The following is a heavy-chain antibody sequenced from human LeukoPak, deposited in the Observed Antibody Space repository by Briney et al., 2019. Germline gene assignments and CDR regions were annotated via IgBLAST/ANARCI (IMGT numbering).Heavy chain of an antibody. CDR3: ARDLISNPHKLTVTASGDY. J-gene: IGHJ4*02. Sequence: GGSLRLSCAASGFTFSSYSMSWVRQAPGKGLEWVSSISSSSSYIYYADSVKGRFTISRDNAKNSLYLQMNSLRAEDTAVYYCARDLISNPHKLTVTASGDYWGQGTLVTVSS. V-gene: IGHV3-21*01. CDR1: GFTFSSYS. CDR2: ISSSSSYI. D-gene: IGHD4-17*01.